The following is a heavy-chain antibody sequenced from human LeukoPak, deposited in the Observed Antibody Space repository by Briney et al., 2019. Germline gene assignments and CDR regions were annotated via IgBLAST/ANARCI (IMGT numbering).Heavy chain of an antibody. V-gene: IGHV3-23*01. CDR3: ARADYYDSSGYPYYFDY. Sequence: GRSLRLSCAASGFTFSSYGIHWVRQAPGKGLEWVSAISGSGGSTYYADSVKGRFTISRDNSKNTLYLQMNSLRAEDTAVYYCARADYYDSSGYPYYFDYWGQGTLVTVSS. D-gene: IGHD3-22*01. CDR1: GFTFSSYG. J-gene: IGHJ4*02. CDR2: ISGSGGST.